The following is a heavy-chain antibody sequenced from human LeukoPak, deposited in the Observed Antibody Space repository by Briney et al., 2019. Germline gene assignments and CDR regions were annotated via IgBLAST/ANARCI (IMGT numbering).Heavy chain of an antibody. CDR1: GGSISSGGYY. J-gene: IGHJ4*02. Sequence: SETLSLTCTVSGGSISSGGYYWSWIRQHPGKGLEWIGYIYYSGSTYYNPSLKGRVTISVDTSKNQFSLKLSSVTAADTAVYYCASSSAAMATRRWGQGTLVTVSS. CDR2: IYYSGST. D-gene: IGHD2-2*01. V-gene: IGHV4-31*03. CDR3: ASSSAAMATRR.